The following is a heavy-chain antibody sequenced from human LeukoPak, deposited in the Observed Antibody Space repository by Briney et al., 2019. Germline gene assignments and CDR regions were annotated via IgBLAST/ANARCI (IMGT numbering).Heavy chain of an antibody. V-gene: IGHV4-39*07. CDR1: GGSISNSNYY. CDR2: IYYSGST. CDR3: ARHTGGSGSYPLDY. J-gene: IGHJ4*02. Sequence: SETLSLTCTVSGGSISNSNYYWGWIRQPPGKGLEWIGSIYYSGSTYYNPSLKSRVTISVDTSKNQFSLNLSSVTAADTAVYFCARHTGGSGSYPLDYWGQGMLVTVSS. D-gene: IGHD3-10*01.